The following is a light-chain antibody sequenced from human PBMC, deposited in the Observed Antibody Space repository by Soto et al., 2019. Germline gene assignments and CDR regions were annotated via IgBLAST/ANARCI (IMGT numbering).Light chain of an antibody. J-gene: IGKJ4*01. CDR2: WAS. V-gene: IGKV4-1*01. CDR3: KHYYNAPLT. Sequence: DIVMTQSPDSLAVSLGERATINCKSSQSVLSNSDNKNYLAWLQQKPGQPPKVLIYWASSREPGVPDRFSGSGSGKDFTLTISRLLAEDVAVYYCKHYYNAPLTFGGGTKVEIK. CDR1: QSVLSNSDNKNY.